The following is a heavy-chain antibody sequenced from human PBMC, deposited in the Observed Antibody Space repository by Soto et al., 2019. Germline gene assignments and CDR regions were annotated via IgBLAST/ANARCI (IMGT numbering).Heavy chain of an antibody. CDR2: IYYSGST. J-gene: IGHJ4*02. CDR3: ARGAPTYYYDSSAPPYFDY. CDR1: GGSISSGGYY. V-gene: IGHV4-31*03. Sequence: SETLSLTCTVSGGSISSGGYYWSWIRQHPGKGLEWIGYIYYSGSTYYNPSLKSRVTISVDTSKNQFSLKLSSVTAADTAVYYCARGAPTYYYDSSAPPYFDYWGQGTLVTVSS. D-gene: IGHD3-22*01.